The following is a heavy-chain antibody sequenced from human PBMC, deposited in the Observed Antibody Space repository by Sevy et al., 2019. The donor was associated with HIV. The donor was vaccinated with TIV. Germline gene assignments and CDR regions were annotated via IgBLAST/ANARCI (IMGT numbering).Heavy chain of an antibody. CDR2: ISSSSSYI. CDR1: GFTFSSYS. CDR3: ARLGIVVVKAFDI. V-gene: IGHV3-21*01. Sequence: GGSLRLSCAASGFTFSSYSMNWVRQAPGKGLEWVSSISSSSSYIYYADSVKGRFTISRDNAKNSLYLQMNSLRAEDTAVYYCARLGIVVVKAFDIWGQWTMVTVSS. D-gene: IGHD3-22*01. J-gene: IGHJ3*02.